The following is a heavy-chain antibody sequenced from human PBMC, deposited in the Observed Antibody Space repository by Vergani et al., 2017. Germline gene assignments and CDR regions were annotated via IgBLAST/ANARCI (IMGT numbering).Heavy chain of an antibody. CDR1: GGSISSGGYY. CDR3: ARRIKRLFWSGYSNWFDP. Sequence: QVQLQESGPGLVKPSQTLSLTCTVSGGSISSGGYYWSWIRQHPGKGLEWIGYIYYSGSTYYNPSLKSRVTISVDTSKNQFSLKLSSVTAADTAVYYCARRIKRLFWSGYSNWFDPWGQGTLVTVSS. CDR2: IYYSGST. D-gene: IGHD3-3*01. V-gene: IGHV4-31*03. J-gene: IGHJ5*02.